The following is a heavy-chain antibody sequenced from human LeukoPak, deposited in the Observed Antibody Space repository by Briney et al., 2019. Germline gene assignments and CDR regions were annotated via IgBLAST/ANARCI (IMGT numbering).Heavy chain of an antibody. CDR3: ARELERIYFDY. CDR1: GYTFTSYY. D-gene: IGHD5-24*01. J-gene: IGHJ4*01. CDR2: INPSGGST. Sequence: ASVKVSCKASGYTFTSYYMHWVRQAPGQGLEWMGIINPSGGSTTYAQKFQGRVTMTRDTSTSTVYMELSSLTSEDTAVYYCARELERIYFDYWGHGTLVTVSS. V-gene: IGHV1-46*01.